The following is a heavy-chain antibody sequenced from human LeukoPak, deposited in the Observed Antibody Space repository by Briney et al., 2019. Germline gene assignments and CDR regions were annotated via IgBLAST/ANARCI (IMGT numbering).Heavy chain of an antibody. V-gene: IGHV3-15*01. CDR3: TTGLTYYYDSSGYYPIDY. Sequence: PGGSLRLSRAASGFTFRNAWMSWVRHAPGNGLEWLVRIKSKTDGGTTDYATPVKGRFTISRDDSKDTLYLQMNSLKTEDTAVYYCTTGLTYYYDSSGYYPIDYWGQGTLVTVSS. CDR1: GFTFRNAW. J-gene: IGHJ4*02. CDR2: IKSKTDGGTT. D-gene: IGHD3-22*01.